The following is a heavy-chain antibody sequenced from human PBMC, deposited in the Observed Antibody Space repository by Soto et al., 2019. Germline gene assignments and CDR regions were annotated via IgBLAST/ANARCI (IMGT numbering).Heavy chain of an antibody. CDR3: ARGGSSWSSICYVDYGMDV. J-gene: IGHJ6*02. CDR2: INHSGST. D-gene: IGHD6-13*01. Sequence: TCAVYGGSFSGYYWSWIRQPPGKGLEWIGEINHSGSTNYNPSLKSRVTISVDTSKNQFSLKLSSVTAADTAVYYCARGGSSWSSICYVDYGMDVWGRETTVTVS. CDR1: GGSFSGYY. V-gene: IGHV4-34*01.